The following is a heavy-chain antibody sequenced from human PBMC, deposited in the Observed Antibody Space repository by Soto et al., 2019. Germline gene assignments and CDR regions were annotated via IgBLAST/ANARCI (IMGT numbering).Heavy chain of an antibody. CDR2: IYYSGST. D-gene: IGHD6-13*01. J-gene: IGHJ5*02. Sequence: PSDTLSRNCVVFGGSVSSGSNYWSWIRQPPGKGLEWIGYIYYSGSTNYNPSPKSRVTISVDTSKNQFSLKLSSVAAADTAVYYCARDLKAAAGAGFDPWGQVSLFTVTS. V-gene: IGHV4-61*01. CDR1: GGSVSSGSNY. CDR3: ARDLKAAAGAGFDP.